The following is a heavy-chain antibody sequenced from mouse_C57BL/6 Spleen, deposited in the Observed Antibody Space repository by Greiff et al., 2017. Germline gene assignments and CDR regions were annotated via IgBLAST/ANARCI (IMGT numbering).Heavy chain of an antibody. J-gene: IGHJ4*01. CDR2: INPYNGGT. D-gene: IGHD2-2*01. CDR3: AKGGMVTTGYYYAMDY. Sequence: EVQLQQSGPVLVKPGASVKMSCKASGYTFTDYYMNWVKQSHGKSLEWIGVINPYNGGTSYNQKFKGKATLTVDKSSSTAYMELNSLTSEDSAVYYCAKGGMVTTGYYYAMDYWGQGTSVTVSS. CDR1: GYTFTDYY. V-gene: IGHV1-19*01.